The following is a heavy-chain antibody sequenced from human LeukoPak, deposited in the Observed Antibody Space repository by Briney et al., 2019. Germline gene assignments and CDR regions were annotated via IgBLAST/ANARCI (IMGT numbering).Heavy chain of an antibody. D-gene: IGHD1-26*01. J-gene: IGHJ4*02. CDR3: ARVAQASTFDY. Sequence: ASVKVSCKASGYTFTGYYMHWVRQAPGQGLEWMGWINPNSGGTNYAQNFQGRVTMTRDSSISTAYMELSRLRSDDTAVYYCARVAQASTFDYWGQGTLVTVSS. V-gene: IGHV1-2*02. CDR2: INPNSGGT. CDR1: GYTFTGYY.